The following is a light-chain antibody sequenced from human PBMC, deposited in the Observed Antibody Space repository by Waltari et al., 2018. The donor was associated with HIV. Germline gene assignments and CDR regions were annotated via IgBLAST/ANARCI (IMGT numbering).Light chain of an antibody. Sequence: QSVLTQPPSASGTPGQRVTISCSGGSSNIGRDTVNWYQHLPGTAPKLLLYNNNRRPSGVPDRFSGSQSGTSASLAISGLQSEDEADYYCASWDGSLNGWVFGGGTKLTVL. J-gene: IGLJ3*02. V-gene: IGLV1-44*01. CDR1: SSNIGRDT. CDR3: ASWDGSLNGWV. CDR2: NNN.